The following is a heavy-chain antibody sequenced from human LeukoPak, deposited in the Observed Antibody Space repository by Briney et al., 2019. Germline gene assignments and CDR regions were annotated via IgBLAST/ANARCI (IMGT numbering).Heavy chain of an antibody. CDR1: GFTFSSYW. J-gene: IGHJ3*02. CDR3: ARDPIVVVPAAIPGPLYAFDI. Sequence: GGSLRLSCAASGFTFSSYWMSWVRQAPGKGLEWVANIKQDGSEKYYVDSVKGRFTISRDNAKNSLYLQMNSLRAEDTAVYYCARDPIVVVPAAIPGPLYAFDIWGQGTMVTVSS. CDR2: IKQDGSEK. V-gene: IGHV3-7*01. D-gene: IGHD2-2*01.